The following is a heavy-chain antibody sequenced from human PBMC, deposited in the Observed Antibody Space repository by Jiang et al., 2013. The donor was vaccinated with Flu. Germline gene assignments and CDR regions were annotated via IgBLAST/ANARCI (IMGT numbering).Heavy chain of an antibody. CDR2: IWYDGSNK. J-gene: IGHJ4*02. CDR3: ARDLNGDYYDTSGNY. CDR1: GFTFSSFG. Sequence: VQLVESGGGVVQPGRSLRLSCAASGFTFSSFGMHWVRQAPGKGLEWVAVIWYDGSNKYYGDSVKGRFTISRDNSKNTFYLQMNSLRAEDTAVYYCARDLNGDYYDTSGNYWGQGTLVTVSS. D-gene: IGHD3-22*01. V-gene: IGHV3-33*01.